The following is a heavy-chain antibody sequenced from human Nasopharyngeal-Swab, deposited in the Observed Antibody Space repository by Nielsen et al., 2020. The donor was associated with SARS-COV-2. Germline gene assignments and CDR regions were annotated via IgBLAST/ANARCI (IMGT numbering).Heavy chain of an antibody. J-gene: IGHJ4*02. CDR2: ISGSGDTT. CDR1: GFAYNNYA. Sequence: GESLKISCAASGFAYNNYAMNWVRQAPGKGLEWVSVISGSGDTTYYADSVKGRFTISRDNSKNTLYLQMKSLTAEDTAVYFCAKGRNRILVTGTLFDYWGQGTLVTVSS. V-gene: IGHV3-23*01. D-gene: IGHD6-19*01. CDR3: AKGRNRILVTGTLFDY.